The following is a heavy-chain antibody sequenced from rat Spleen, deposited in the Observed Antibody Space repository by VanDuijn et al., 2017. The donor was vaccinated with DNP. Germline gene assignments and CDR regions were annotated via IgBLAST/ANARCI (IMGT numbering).Heavy chain of an antibody. CDR3: TRSRLPGYYPFAC. CDR1: GFTFSDHY. CDR2: ISYNGGTP. D-gene: IGHD1-4*01. J-gene: IGHJ3*01. V-gene: IGHV5-7*01. Sequence: EVQLVESGGGLVQPGGSLKLSCAVSGFTFSDHYMAWVRQAPAKGLEWVATISYNGGTPYYLDSVKGRCTISRDDAKNSLYLQMNSLRSKDTATYYCTRSRLPGYYPFACWGQGTLVTVSS.